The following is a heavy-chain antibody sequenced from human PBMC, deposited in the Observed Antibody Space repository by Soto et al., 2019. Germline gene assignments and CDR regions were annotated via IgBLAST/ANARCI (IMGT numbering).Heavy chain of an antibody. D-gene: IGHD1-26*01. Sequence: ASVKVSCKASGYTFSDYFIQWLRQAPGQGLEWVAWINPKTAATNYAKKFQDRVTVTSDTSFSTAYLELTRLRPDDTALYYCARIKWGLDYYSGMDVWGQGTAVTLPS. CDR2: INPKTAAT. J-gene: IGHJ6*02. CDR1: GYTFSDYF. V-gene: IGHV1-2*02. CDR3: ARIKWGLDYYSGMDV.